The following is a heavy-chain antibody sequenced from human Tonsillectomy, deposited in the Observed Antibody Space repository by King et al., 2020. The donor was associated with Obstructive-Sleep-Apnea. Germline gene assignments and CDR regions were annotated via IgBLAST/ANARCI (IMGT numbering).Heavy chain of an antibody. D-gene: IGHD3-16*02. V-gene: IGHV4-30-4*07. CDR2: IYYSGST. CDR1: GGSISSGGYA. J-gene: IGHJ3*02. Sequence: QLQESGPGLVKASQTLSLTCAVSGGSISSGGYAWSWIRQPPGKGLEWIGYIYYSGSTYHNPSLKSRVTISVDTSKNQFSLKLSSVTAADTAVYYCARDRGPYDYLWGSYRLDAFDIWGQGTMVTVSS. CDR3: ARDRGPYDYLWGSYRLDAFDI.